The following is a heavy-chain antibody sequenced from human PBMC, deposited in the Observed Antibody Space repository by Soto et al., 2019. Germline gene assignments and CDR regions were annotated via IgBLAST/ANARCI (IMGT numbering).Heavy chain of an antibody. V-gene: IGHV1-18*01. CDR3: VRDQQWLLPVPLHFDY. D-gene: IGHD6-19*01. CDR1: GFTFSDYG. Sequence: ASVKVSCKASGFTFSDYGFSWVRQAPGRGLEWMGWISAFNGETNYTQKSEGRVAMTTDAATTTAYMELRSLTVDDTAVYYCVRDQQWLLPVPLHFDYWGPGTVVTVSS. CDR2: ISAFNGET. J-gene: IGHJ4*02.